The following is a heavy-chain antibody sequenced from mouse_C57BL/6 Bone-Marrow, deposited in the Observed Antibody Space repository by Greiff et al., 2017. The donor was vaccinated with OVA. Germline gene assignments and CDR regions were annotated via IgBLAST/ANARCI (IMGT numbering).Heavy chain of an antibody. V-gene: IGHV1-81*01. CDR1: GYTFTSYG. J-gene: IGHJ3*01. CDR3: AREKLLLRTWFAY. D-gene: IGHD1-1*01. CDR2: IYPRSGNT. Sequence: VKLMESGAELARPGASVKLSCKASGYTFTSYGISWVKQRTGQGLEWIGEIYPRSGNTYYNEKFKGKATLTADKSSSTAYMELRSLTSEDSAVYFCAREKLLLRTWFAYWGQGTLVTVSA.